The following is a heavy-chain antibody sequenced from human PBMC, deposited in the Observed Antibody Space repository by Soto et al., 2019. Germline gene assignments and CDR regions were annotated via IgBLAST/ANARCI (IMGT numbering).Heavy chain of an antibody. CDR2: VYNSGST. CDR3: ARYRREAVAGYTLDN. D-gene: IGHD6-13*01. J-gene: IGHJ4*02. Sequence: XETLSLTCTVSGGSISSNYWTWIRQPPGKGLEWIGYVYNSGSTNYNPSLKSRVTISEDTSKSQFSLKVNSMTAADTAVYYCARYRREAVAGYTLDNWGQGILVTVSS. CDR1: GGSISSNY. V-gene: IGHV4-59*01.